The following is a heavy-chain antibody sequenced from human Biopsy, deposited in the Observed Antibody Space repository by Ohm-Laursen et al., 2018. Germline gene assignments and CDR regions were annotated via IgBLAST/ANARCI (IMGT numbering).Heavy chain of an antibody. D-gene: IGHD5-12*01. CDR2: IYHTGST. CDR3: ARADMVTTIVDY. V-gene: IGHV4-31*03. J-gene: IGHJ4*02. CDR1: GDSISSGGNY. Sequence: QTLTLTCTVSGDSISSGGNYWSWIRQFPGKGLEWIAYIYHTGSTYYNPSLKSRLSIAIDTSKNQFSVSLRSVTAADTAVYYCARADMVTTIVDYWGQGPRVTVSS.